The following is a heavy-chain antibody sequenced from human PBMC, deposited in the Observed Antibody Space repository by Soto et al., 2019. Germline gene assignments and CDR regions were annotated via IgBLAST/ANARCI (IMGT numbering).Heavy chain of an antibody. D-gene: IGHD3-22*01. V-gene: IGHV3-74*01. J-gene: IGHJ3*02. CDR3: ARVDSSGYLDAFDI. CDR1: GFTFSSYW. Sequence: GGSLRLSCAASGFTFSSYWMHWVRQAPGKGLVWVSRINSDGSSTSYADSVKGRFTISRDNAKNSVYLQMNSLRAEDTAVYYCARVDSSGYLDAFDIWGQGTMVTVSS. CDR2: INSDGSST.